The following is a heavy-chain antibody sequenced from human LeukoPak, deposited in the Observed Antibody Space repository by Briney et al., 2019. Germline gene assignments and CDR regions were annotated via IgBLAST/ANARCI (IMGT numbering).Heavy chain of an antibody. V-gene: IGHV4-34*01. CDR2: INHSGST. D-gene: IGHD3-10*01. Sequence: SETLSLTCAVYGGSFSGYYWSWIRQPPGKGLEWIGEINHSGSTNYNPSLKSRVTISVDTSKNQFSLKLSSVTAADTAVYYCARHRLWFGEFLDDYWGQGTLVTVSS. CDR3: ARHRLWFGEFLDDY. CDR1: GGSFSGYY. J-gene: IGHJ4*02.